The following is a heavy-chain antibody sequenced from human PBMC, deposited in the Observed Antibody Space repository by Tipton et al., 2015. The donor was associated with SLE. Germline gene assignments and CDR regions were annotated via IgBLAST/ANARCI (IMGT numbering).Heavy chain of an antibody. CDR2: INHSGST. V-gene: IGHV4-34*01. J-gene: IGHJ6*03. Sequence: TLSLTCAVYGGSFSGYYWSWIRQAPGKGLEWIGEINHSGSTNYNPSLKSRVTISVDTSKNQFSLKLSSVTAADTAVYYCARAGNTSLPMDVWGKGTTATVSS. D-gene: IGHD2-2*01. CDR1: GGSFSGYY. CDR3: ARAGNTSLPMDV.